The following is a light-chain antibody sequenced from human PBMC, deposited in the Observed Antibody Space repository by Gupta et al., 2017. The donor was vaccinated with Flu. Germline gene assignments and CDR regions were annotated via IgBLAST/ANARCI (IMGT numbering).Light chain of an antibody. CDR3: QQASGIPSS. CDR2: DAT. Sequence: PSSLSASVGDRVTLTCRASQGVLTYVNWYQQRPGKPPKLLVSDATRVHVAVPSRFSGSGSGTDFTLTIDNLHPDDFATYFCQQASGIPSSFGPGTRVEI. J-gene: IGKJ1*01. CDR1: QGVLTY. V-gene: IGKV1-39*01.